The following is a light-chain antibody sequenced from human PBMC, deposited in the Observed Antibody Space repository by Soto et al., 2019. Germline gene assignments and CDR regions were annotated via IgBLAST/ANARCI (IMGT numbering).Light chain of an antibody. CDR3: QQFNNYLALT. V-gene: IGKV1D-13*01. Sequence: AIQLTQSPSSLSASVGDRVTITCRASQGISSALAWYQQKPGKAPKLLIYDASSLESGVPSRFSGSGSGTDFTLTIISLQPEDFATYYCQQFNNYLALTFGGGTKVEIK. J-gene: IGKJ4*01. CDR2: DAS. CDR1: QGISSA.